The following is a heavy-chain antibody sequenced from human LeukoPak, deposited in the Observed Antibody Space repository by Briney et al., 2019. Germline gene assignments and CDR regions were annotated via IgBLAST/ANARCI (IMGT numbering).Heavy chain of an antibody. CDR3: ARGRGVAAGTDH. Sequence: SETLSLTCAVHGGSFSDYSWTWIRQPPGKGLEWIGEITHNGSTNYTPSLKRRVSISADTSKNQFSLTLTSVTAADTAVYYCARGRGVAAGTDHWGQGTLVIVSS. CDR1: GGSFSDYS. V-gene: IGHV4-34*01. J-gene: IGHJ4*02. D-gene: IGHD6-13*01. CDR2: ITHNGST.